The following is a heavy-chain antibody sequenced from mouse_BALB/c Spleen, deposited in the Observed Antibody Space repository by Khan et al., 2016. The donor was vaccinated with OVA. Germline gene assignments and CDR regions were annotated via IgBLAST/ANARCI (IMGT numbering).Heavy chain of an antibody. J-gene: IGHJ2*01. V-gene: IGHV5-6-3*01. CDR2: INSNGVST. CDR1: GFTFSSYG. Sequence: EVELVESGGGLVQPGGSLKLSCAASGFTFSSYGMSWVRQTPDKRLELVSTINSNGVSTYNPDSVSGRFTISRDNAKNTLYLKMSSLKSEDTAMYYCARMARTINWGQGTTLTVSS. CDR3: ARMARTIN.